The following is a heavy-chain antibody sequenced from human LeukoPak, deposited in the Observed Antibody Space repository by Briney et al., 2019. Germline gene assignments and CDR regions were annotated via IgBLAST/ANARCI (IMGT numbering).Heavy chain of an antibody. Sequence: SETLSLTCTVSGGSISSGGYYWSWIRQHPGKGLEWIGFIYYSGSTYYNPSLKSRVTISVDTSKNQFSLKLSSVTAADTAVYYCARGRSGAFDYWGQGTLVTVSS. D-gene: IGHD3-10*01. CDR3: ARGRSGAFDY. V-gene: IGHV4-61*08. CDR1: GGSISSGGYY. J-gene: IGHJ4*02. CDR2: IYYSGST.